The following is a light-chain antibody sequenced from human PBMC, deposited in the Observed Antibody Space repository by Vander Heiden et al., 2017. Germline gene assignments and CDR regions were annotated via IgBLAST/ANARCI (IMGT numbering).Light chain of an antibody. Sequence: EIVMTQSPATLSVSPGERATRSCRASQSVSSNLAWYQHKPGQAPRLLIYGASTRATAIPVRFSGSGSGTEFTLSISSLQSEDFAVYYCQQYNNWPRTFGQGTKVEIK. CDR2: GAS. V-gene: IGKV3-15*01. CDR3: QQYNNWPRT. CDR1: QSVSSN. J-gene: IGKJ1*01.